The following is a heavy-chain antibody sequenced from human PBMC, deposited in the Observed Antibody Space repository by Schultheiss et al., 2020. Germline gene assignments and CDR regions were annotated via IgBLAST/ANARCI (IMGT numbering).Heavy chain of an antibody. CDR1: GYTFTSYY. CDR2: INPNSGGT. V-gene: IGHV1-2*06. CDR3: ARDQAGYGVGSSGWYQNDY. D-gene: IGHD6-19*01. Sequence: GESLKISCKASGYTFTSYYMHWVRQAPGQGLEWMGRINPNSGGTNYAQKFQGRVTMTRDTSISTAYMELSRLRSDDTAVYYCARDQAGYGVGSSGWYQNDYWGQGTLVTVSS. J-gene: IGHJ4*02.